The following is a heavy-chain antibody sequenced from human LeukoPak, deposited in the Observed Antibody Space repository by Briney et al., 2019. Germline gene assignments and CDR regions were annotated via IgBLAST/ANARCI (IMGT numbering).Heavy chain of an antibody. CDR2: INHSGST. J-gene: IGHJ4*02. CDR3: ARGLIRRTFDY. V-gene: IGHV4-34*01. Sequence: KTSETLSLTCAVYGGSLSGYYWSWIRQPPGKGLEWIGEINHSGSTNYNPSLKSRVTISVDTSKNQFSLKLSSVTAADTAVYYCARGLIRRTFDYWGQGTLVTVSS. D-gene: IGHD3-16*01. CDR1: GGSLSGYY.